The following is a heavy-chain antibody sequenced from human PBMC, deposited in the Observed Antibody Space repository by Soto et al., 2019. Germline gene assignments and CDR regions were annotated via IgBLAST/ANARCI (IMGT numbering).Heavy chain of an antibody. CDR3: ARDLPLDYDFWSGYRDVFDY. D-gene: IGHD3-3*01. V-gene: IGHV1-18*01. Sequence: QVQLVQSGAEVKKPGASVKVSCKASGYTFTSYGISWVRQAPGQGLEWMGWISAYNGNTNYAQKLQGRVTMTTDTSTSTAYMELRSLRSDDTAVYYCARDLPLDYDFWSGYRDVFDYWGQGTLVTVSS. J-gene: IGHJ4*02. CDR2: ISAYNGNT. CDR1: GYTFTSYG.